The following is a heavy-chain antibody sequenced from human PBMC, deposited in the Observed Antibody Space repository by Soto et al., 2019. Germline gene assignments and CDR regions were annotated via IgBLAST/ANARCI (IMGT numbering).Heavy chain of an antibody. CDR3: ARSGSGSYRRPIDY. Sequence: TLSLTCTVSGGSISSSSYYWGWIRQPPGKGLEWIGSIYYSGSTYYNPSLKSRVTISVDTSKNQFSLKLSSVTAADTAVYYCARSGSGSYRRPIDYWGQGTLVTVSS. J-gene: IGHJ4*02. D-gene: IGHD3-10*01. V-gene: IGHV4-39*01. CDR2: IYYSGST. CDR1: GGSISSSSYY.